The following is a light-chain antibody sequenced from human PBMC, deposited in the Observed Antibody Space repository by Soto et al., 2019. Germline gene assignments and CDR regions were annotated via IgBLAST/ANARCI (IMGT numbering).Light chain of an antibody. V-gene: IGLV2-23*01. Sequence: QSVLTQPASVSGSPGQSITISCTGTSSDVGSYNLVSWYQQHPGKAPKFMIYEATKRPSGVSNRFSGSKSGNTASLTISGLQAEDEADYYCCSYAGSSTDVFGTGTKVTVL. CDR3: CSYAGSSTDV. J-gene: IGLJ1*01. CDR1: SSDVGSYNL. CDR2: EAT.